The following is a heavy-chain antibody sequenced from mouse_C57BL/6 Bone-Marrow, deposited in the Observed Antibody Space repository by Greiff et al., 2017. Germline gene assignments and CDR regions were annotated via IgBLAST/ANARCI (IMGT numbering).Heavy chain of an antibody. V-gene: IGHV1-55*01. CDR2: IYPGSGST. Sequence: QVQLQQPGAELVKPGASVKMSCKASGYTFTSYWITWVKQRPGQGLEWIGDIYPGSGSTNYNEKFKSKATLTVDTSSSTAYMQLSSLTSEDSAVYYCARSPNWDDAMDYWGQGTSVTVSS. CDR1: GYTFTSYW. D-gene: IGHD4-1*01. J-gene: IGHJ4*01. CDR3: ARSPNWDDAMDY.